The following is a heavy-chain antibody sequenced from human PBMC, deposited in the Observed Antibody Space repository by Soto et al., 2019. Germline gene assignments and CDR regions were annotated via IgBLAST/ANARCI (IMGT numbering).Heavy chain of an antibody. CDR1: GFTFSSYA. CDR3: AKAGTRYCSGGSCYSKGFDP. CDR2: ISGSGGTT. J-gene: IGHJ5*02. D-gene: IGHD2-15*01. Sequence: EVQLLESGGGLVQPGGSLRLSCAASGFTFSSYAMSWVRQAPGKGLEWVSAISGSGGTTYYADSVKGRFTISRDNSKNRQYLQMNRLRAEDTAVYYCAKAGTRYCSGGSCYSKGFDPWGQGTLVTVSS. V-gene: IGHV3-23*01.